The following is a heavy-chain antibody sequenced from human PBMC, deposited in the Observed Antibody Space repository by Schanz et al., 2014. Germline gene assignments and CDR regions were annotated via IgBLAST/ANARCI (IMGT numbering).Heavy chain of an antibody. J-gene: IGHJ5*01. CDR1: GFTFSDHF. CDR2: ISARGEVS. V-gene: IGHV3-23*04. CDR3: AKWEDIVPEPEPMRGWFDS. Sequence: EVQLVESGGGLVQPGGSLRLSCAASGFTFSDHFMDWVRQAPGKGLEWVSVISARGEVSKYSDSVKGRFIVSRDNSRATLFLQMDSLRAADTAFYYCAKWEDIVPEPEPMRGWFDSWGQGILVTVSS. D-gene: IGHD2-8*01.